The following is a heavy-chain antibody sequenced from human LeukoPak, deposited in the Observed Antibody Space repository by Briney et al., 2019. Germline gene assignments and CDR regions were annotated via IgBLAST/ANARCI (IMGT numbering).Heavy chain of an antibody. V-gene: IGHV1-46*01. CDR1: GYTFSTYY. CDR3: ARANGGGLDY. Sequence: ASVKVSCKTFGYTFSTYYMHWVRQAPGQGLEWLGIIHPTDGSTSYTQKIQRRVTMTRDTATGTVYLELSSLRSEDTAVYWCARANGGGLDYWGQGTLITVSS. CDR2: IHPTDGST. J-gene: IGHJ4*02. D-gene: IGHD3-10*01.